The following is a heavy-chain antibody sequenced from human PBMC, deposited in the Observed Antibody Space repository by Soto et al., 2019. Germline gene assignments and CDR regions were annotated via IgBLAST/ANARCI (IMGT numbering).Heavy chain of an antibody. CDR1: GGIFTNNA. V-gene: IGHV1-69*01. D-gene: IGHD5-18*01. CDR3: STGGHNEGYNFYGGMDA. J-gene: IGHJ6*02. CDR2: VIPLFDTA. Sequence: QVQVVQSGAEVKKPGSSVKVSCKVSGGIFTNNAISWVRQAPGQGLEWLGGVIPLFDTAYYAQIFRGRLGRSADGATTTAYMEMSGPTAAGTAVDFCSTGGHNEGYNFYGGMDAWGQGIKVTVS.